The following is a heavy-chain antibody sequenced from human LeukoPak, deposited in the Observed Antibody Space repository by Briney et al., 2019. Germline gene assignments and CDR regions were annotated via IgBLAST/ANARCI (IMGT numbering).Heavy chain of an antibody. J-gene: IGHJ4*02. CDR2: INGGGSS. V-gene: IGHV3-23*01. CDR3: AKGQGYDYGDSIDY. CDR1: GFTFNNYA. Sequence: GGSLRLSCAASGFTFNNYAMTWVRQAPGKGLEWVSVINGGGSSYYADSVKGRFTVSRDNSKNTLYLQMNSLRDEDAAVYYCAKGQGYDYGDSIDYWGQGTLVTVSS. D-gene: IGHD4/OR15-4a*01.